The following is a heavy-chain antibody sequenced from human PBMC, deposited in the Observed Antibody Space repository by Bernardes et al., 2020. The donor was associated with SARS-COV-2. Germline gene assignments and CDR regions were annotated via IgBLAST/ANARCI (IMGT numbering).Heavy chain of an antibody. D-gene: IGHD3-10*01. V-gene: IGHV3-30*04. Sequence: GGSLRLSCAASGFTFSSYAMHWVRQAPGKGLEWVAVISYDGSNKYYADSVKGRFTISRDNSKNTLYLQMNSLRAEDTAVYYCARPWYYGSGIVPDAFDIWGQGTMVTVSS. CDR3: ARPWYYGSGIVPDAFDI. J-gene: IGHJ3*02. CDR1: GFTFSSYA. CDR2: ISYDGSNK.